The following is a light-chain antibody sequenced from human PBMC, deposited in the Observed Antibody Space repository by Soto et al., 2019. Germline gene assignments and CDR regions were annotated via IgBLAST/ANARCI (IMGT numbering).Light chain of an antibody. CDR3: QQYNKWPPRT. CDR1: QSVSSN. V-gene: IGKV3-15*01. J-gene: IGKJ1*01. Sequence: DIVMTQSPATLYVSPGERATLSFRASQSVSSNLAWYQQRPGQAPRLLIYGASNRATGIPARFSGSGSGTEVTLTINSLQSEDFSVYYWQQYNKWPPRTFGQGTKVEIK. CDR2: GAS.